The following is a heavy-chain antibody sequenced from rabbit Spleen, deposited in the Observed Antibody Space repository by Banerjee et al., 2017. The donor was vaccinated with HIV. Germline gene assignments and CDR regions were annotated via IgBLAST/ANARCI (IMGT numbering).Heavy chain of an antibody. CDR3: ARDGAGGSYFAL. Sequence: QQQLVESGGGLVKPGASLTLTCKASGFSFSSKAVMCWVRQAPGKGLEWIACINTGSGSTYYASWAKGRFTITRSTSLNTVDLQMPSLTAADTATYFCARDGAGGSYFALWGPGTLVTVS. J-gene: IGHJ6*01. CDR2: INTGSGST. CDR1: GFSFSSKAV. V-gene: IGHV1S43*01. D-gene: IGHD8-1*01.